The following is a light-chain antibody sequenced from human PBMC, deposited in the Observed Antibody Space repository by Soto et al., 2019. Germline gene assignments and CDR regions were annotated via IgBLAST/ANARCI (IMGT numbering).Light chain of an antibody. CDR1: QSISSF. Sequence: DIQMTQSPSSLSASVGDRVTLTCRASQSISSFLNWYQQKPGKAPKVLIYGASSLQTGVPSRFSGSGSGTEFTLTISSLQPEDSATYYCQQSHSAWTFGQGTKVEI. CDR2: GAS. CDR3: QQSHSAWT. V-gene: IGKV1-39*01. J-gene: IGKJ1*01.